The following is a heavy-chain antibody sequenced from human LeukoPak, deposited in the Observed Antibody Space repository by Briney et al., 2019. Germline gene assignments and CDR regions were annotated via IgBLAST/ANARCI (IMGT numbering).Heavy chain of an antibody. CDR3: ARAVVVVAATNWFDP. CDR2: IYYSGST. Sequence: SQTLSLTCTVSGGSISSGDYYWSWIRQPPGKGLEWIGYIYYSGSTYYNPSLKSRVTISVDTSKNQFSLKLSSVTAADTAVYYCARAVVVVAATNWFDPWGQEPWSPSPQ. CDR1: GGSISSGDYY. V-gene: IGHV4-30-4*01. D-gene: IGHD2-15*01. J-gene: IGHJ5*02.